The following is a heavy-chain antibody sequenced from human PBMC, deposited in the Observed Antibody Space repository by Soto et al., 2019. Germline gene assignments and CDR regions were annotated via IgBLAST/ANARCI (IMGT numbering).Heavy chain of an antibody. CDR2: IYPGDSDT. CDR3: AGGGVRGVITRTRDYYGMDV. Sequence: GESLKISCKGSGFSFTTYWIAWVRQMPGKGLEWMGTIYPGDSDTRYSPSFQGQVTISADKSISTAYLQWSSLKASDTAMYYCAGGGVRGVITRTRDYYGMDVWGQGTTVTVSS. CDR1: GFSFTTYW. D-gene: IGHD3-10*01. J-gene: IGHJ6*02. V-gene: IGHV5-51*01.